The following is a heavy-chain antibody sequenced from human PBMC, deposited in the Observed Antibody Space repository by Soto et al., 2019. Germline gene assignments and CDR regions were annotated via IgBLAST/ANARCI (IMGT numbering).Heavy chain of an antibody. V-gene: IGHV4-4*02. D-gene: IGHD1-7*01. Sequence: PSETLSLTCAVSGGSLTSNNWWTWVRQPLGQGLEWIGEIYRTGSTNYNPSLKSRVTISLDKSENQFSLKVTSLTAADTAVYYCASRDPGTSVDYWGQGTLVTVSS. CDR2: IYRTGST. J-gene: IGHJ4*02. CDR1: GGSLTSNNW. CDR3: ASRDPGTSVDY.